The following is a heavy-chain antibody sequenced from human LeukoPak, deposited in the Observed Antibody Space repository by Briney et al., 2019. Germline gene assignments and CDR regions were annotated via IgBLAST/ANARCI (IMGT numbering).Heavy chain of an antibody. CDR1: GYTFTSYD. CDR3: ARREEVYYDSSSYYYGDLDY. CDR2: MNPNSGGT. D-gene: IGHD3-22*01. J-gene: IGHJ4*02. Sequence: GASVKVSCKASGYTFTSYDINWVRQATGQGLEWMGWMNPNSGGTNYAQKFQGRVTMTRDTSISTAYMELSSLRSDDTAVYYCARREEVYYDSSSYYYGDLDYWGQGTLVTVSS. V-gene: IGHV1-2*02.